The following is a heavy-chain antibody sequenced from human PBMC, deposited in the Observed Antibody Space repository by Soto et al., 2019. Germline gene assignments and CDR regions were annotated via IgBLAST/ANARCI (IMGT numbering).Heavy chain of an antibody. Sequence: VESLTSSCKSSGYSFTDYWIGWVLQMPGKALEWMGIIYPGDSDARYSPSFQGQVTISVDTSINTAFLRWNSLTASDTAMYYCARQADYNILTGYFYYFDYWGQGSLVTGSS. CDR2: IYPGDSDA. J-gene: IGHJ4*02. CDR1: GYSFTDYW. V-gene: IGHV5-51*01. D-gene: IGHD3-9*01. CDR3: ARQADYNILTGYFYYFDY.